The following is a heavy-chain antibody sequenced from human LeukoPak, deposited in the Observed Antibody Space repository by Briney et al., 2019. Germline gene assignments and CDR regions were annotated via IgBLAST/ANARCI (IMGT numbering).Heavy chain of an antibody. CDR1: GFTFSSYS. V-gene: IGHV3-21*01. Sequence: PGGSLRLSCAASGFTFSSYSMNWVRQAPGKGLEWVSSISSSSSYIYYADSVKGRFTISRDNAKNSLYLQMNSLRAEDTAVYYCARDLIYEYCGGDCYNWYFDLWGRGTLVTVSS. D-gene: IGHD2-21*02. CDR3: ARDLIYEYCGGDCYNWYFDL. J-gene: IGHJ2*01. CDR2: ISSSSSYI.